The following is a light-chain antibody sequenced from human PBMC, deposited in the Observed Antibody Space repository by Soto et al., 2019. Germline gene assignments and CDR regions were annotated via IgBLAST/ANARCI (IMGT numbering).Light chain of an antibody. J-gene: IGLJ3*02. Sequence: QSALTQPPSASGSPGQSVAISCTGTSSDVGGYNYVSWYQQHPGKAPKLMIYEVNKRPSGVPDRFSGSKSGNTASLTVSGLQAEDEADYYCCSYARGSRAFGGGTKLTVL. CDR1: SSDVGGYNY. CDR2: EVN. V-gene: IGLV2-8*01. CDR3: CSYARGSRA.